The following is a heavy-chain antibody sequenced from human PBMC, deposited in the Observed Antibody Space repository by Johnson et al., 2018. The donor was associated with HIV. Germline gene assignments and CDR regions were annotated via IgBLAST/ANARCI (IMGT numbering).Heavy chain of an antibody. J-gene: IGHJ3*02. V-gene: IGHV3-30*04. CDR1: GFSFSSYA. CDR2: VSYDGSER. CDR3: TRGLGSSWTVDAFDI. Sequence: QVQLVESGGGVVQPGRSLRLSCAASGFSFSSYAMHWVRQAPGKGLEWVAVVSYDGSERYYADSVKGRFTISRDSSKNKLYLQMKCLWAEDTAVYYCTRGLGSSWTVDAFDIWAQGAMVTVSS. D-gene: IGHD6-13*01.